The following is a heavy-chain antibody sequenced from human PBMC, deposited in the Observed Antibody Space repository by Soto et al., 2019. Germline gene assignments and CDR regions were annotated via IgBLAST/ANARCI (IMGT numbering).Heavy chain of an antibody. CDR2: TYYRSKWYN. Sequence: SQTLSLTCATSGDSVSSNSAAWNWIRQSPSRGLEWLGRTYYRSKWYNDYAVSVKSRITINPDTSKNQFSLQLNSVTPEDTAVYYCAREQGWNYGRGYYYGMDVWGQGTTVTVSS. V-gene: IGHV6-1*01. CDR3: AREQGWNYGRGYYYGMDV. D-gene: IGHD1-7*01. J-gene: IGHJ6*02. CDR1: GDSVSSNSAA.